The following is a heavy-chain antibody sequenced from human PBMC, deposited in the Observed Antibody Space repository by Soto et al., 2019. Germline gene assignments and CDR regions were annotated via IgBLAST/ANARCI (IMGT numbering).Heavy chain of an antibody. CDR1: GFTFFTYA. CDR2: ITDSGDST. Sequence: PGGSLRLSCAASGFTFFTYAMSWVRQAPGKGLEWVSGITDSGDSTYYADSVKGRFTISRDNSKNTLYLQMNSLRAEDTAVYYCAKDTPAVTFIFDYWGQGTLVTVSS. D-gene: IGHD4-4*01. V-gene: IGHV3-23*01. CDR3: AKDTPAVTFIFDY. J-gene: IGHJ4*02.